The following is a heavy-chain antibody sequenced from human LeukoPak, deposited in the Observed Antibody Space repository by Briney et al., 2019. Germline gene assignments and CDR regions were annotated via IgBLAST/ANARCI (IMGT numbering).Heavy chain of an antibody. CDR3: ARGRLLPYYFGY. CDR1: GFTFSSYW. D-gene: IGHD2-21*01. V-gene: IGHV3-74*01. Sequence: AGGSLRLSCAASGFTFSSYWMHWVRQAPGKGLVWVSRINSDGSSTSYADSVKGRFTISRDNAKNTLYLQMNSLRAEDTAVYYCARGRLLPYYFGYWGQGTLVTVSS. J-gene: IGHJ4*02. CDR2: INSDGSST.